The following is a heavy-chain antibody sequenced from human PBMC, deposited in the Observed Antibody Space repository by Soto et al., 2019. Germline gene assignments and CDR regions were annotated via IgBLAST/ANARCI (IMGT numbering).Heavy chain of an antibody. CDR2: INHSGST. V-gene: IGHV4-34*01. J-gene: IGHJ4*02. D-gene: IGHD5-12*01. CDR3: ARGFTERVDIVATRPGY. Sequence: PSETLSLTCAVYGGSFSGYYWSWIRQPPGKGLEWIGEINHSGSTNYNPSLKSRVTISVDTSKNQFSLKLSSVTAADTAVYYCARGFTERVDIVATRPGYWGQGTLVTVSS. CDR1: GGSFSGYY.